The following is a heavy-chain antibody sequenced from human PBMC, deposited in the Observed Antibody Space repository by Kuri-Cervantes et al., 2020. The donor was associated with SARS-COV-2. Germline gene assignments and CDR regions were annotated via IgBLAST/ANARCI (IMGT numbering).Heavy chain of an antibody. V-gene: IGHV3-72*01. D-gene: IGHD3-22*01. J-gene: IGHJ6*02. CDR1: GFTFSDHY. Sequence: GGSLRLSCAASGFTFSDHYMDWVRQAPGKGLEWVGRTRNKANSYTTDYAAPVKGRFTISRDDSKNSLYLQMNSLKTEDTAVYYCARGNYYDSSGYFYNYGMDVWGQGTTVTVSS. CDR3: ARGNYYDSSGYFYNYGMDV. CDR2: TRNKANSYTT.